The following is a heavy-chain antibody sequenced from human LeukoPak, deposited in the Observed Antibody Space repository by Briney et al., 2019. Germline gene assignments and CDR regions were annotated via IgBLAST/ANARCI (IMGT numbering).Heavy chain of an antibody. CDR3: ARGGGDNSGYYEYFPH. J-gene: IGHJ1*01. Sequence: ASVKVSCKASRGTFSSYAISWVRQAPGQGLEWMGGIIPIFGTANYAQKFQGRVKITADESTSTAYLELSSLRSEDTAVYYCARGGGDNSGYYEYFPHWGQGTLVIVSS. V-gene: IGHV1-69*13. D-gene: IGHD3-22*01. CDR2: IIPIFGTA. CDR1: RGTFSSYA.